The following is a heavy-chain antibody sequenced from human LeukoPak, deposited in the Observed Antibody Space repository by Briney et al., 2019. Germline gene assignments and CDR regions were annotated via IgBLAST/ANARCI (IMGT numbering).Heavy chain of an antibody. D-gene: IGHD2-21*02. V-gene: IGHV3-23*01. Sequence: GGSLRLSCAASGFTFSSYAMSWVRQAPGKGLEWVSAISGSGGSTYYADSVKGRFTISRDNSKNTLYLQMNSLRAEDTAVYYCASAVTDLYYYYGMDVWGQGTTVTVSS. J-gene: IGHJ6*02. CDR3: ASAVTDLYYYYGMDV. CDR1: GFTFSSYA. CDR2: ISGSGGST.